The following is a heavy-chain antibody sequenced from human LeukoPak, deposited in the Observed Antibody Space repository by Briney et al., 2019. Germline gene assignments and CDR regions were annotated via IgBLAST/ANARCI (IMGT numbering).Heavy chain of an antibody. J-gene: IGHJ4*02. CDR2: FDPENDER. V-gene: IGHV1-24*01. D-gene: IGHD2-21*02. Sequence: GASVKVSRKVSGHTLSELPMYWVRQAPGEGLEWMGGFDPENDERIYAQKFRGRVTMTEDTSTNTAYMELSSLRSDDTAVYYCATEVTSIVPDYWGQGTLVTVSS. CDR3: ATEVTSIVPDY. CDR1: GHTLSELP.